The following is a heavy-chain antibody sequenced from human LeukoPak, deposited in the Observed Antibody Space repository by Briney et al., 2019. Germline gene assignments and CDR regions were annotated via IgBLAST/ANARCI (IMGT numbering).Heavy chain of an antibody. CDR1: GFTFSSYD. Sequence: GGSLRLSCAASGFTFSSYDMHWVRQAPGKGLEWVAVISYDGRNKYYADSVKGRFTISRDNSKNTLYLQMNSLRAEDTALYYCANKGSSGRRFDYWGQGTLVTVSS. CDR3: ANKGSSGRRFDY. V-gene: IGHV3-30*18. D-gene: IGHD6-19*01. CDR2: ISYDGRNK. J-gene: IGHJ4*02.